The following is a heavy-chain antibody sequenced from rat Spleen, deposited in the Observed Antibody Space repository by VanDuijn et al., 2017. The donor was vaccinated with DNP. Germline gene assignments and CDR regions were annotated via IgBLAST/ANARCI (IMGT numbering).Heavy chain of an antibody. Sequence: EVQLVESGGGLVQPGRSLKLSCVASGLTFSDYSMAWVRQAPKKGLEWVATIIYDGSRTYYRDSVKGRFTISRDNPKSTLYLQMDSLRSEDTATYYCATHRGYWGQGVMVTVSS. CDR2: IIYDGSRT. CDR1: GLTFSDYS. V-gene: IGHV5S10*01. CDR3: ATHRGY. J-gene: IGHJ2*01.